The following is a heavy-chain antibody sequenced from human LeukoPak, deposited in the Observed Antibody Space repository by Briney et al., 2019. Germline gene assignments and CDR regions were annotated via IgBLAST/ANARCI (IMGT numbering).Heavy chain of an antibody. CDR1: GFTFSDYY. Sequence: GGSLKLSCAASGFTFSDYYMSWIRLAPGKGLEWVSYISSSGSTIYYADSVKGRFTISRDNAKNSLYLQMNSLRAEDTAVYYCARVAATQEHIENWGQGTLVTVSS. CDR2: ISSSGSTI. CDR3: ARVAATQEHIEN. V-gene: IGHV3-11*04. J-gene: IGHJ4*02. D-gene: IGHD2-15*01.